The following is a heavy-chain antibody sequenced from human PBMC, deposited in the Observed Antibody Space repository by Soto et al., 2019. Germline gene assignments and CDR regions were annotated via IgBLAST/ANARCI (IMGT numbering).Heavy chain of an antibody. CDR2: IDVGSANA. CDR3: ARPTRYYYDSSGQSACFHP. V-gene: IGHV1-58*01. D-gene: IGHD3-22*01. Sequence: SVKVSCKTSGFTFSSSAVHWVRQARGHRLQWIGWIDVGSANANYAQMLQERVTISRDMSTSTAYMELSSLRSEDTAVYYCARPTRYYYDSSGQSACFHPWGQGTLVTVSS. CDR1: GFTFSSSA. J-gene: IGHJ5*02.